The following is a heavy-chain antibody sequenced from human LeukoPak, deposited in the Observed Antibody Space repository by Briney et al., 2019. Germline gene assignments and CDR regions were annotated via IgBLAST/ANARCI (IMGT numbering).Heavy chain of an antibody. D-gene: IGHD1-20*01. J-gene: IGHJ5*02. V-gene: IGHV4-59*08. CDR3: ARQGYNWNDARLHWFDP. CDR1: GGSISSYY. Sequence: SETLSLTWTVAGGSISSYYWSWIRQPPGKGVEWVGYIYYSGSTNYNPSLKSRVTISVDTSKNQFSLKLSSVTAADTAVYYCARQGYNWNDARLHWFDPWGQGTLVTVSS. CDR2: IYYSGST.